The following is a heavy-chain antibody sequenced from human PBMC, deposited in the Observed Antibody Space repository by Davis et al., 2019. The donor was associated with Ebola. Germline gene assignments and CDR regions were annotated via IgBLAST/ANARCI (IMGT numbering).Heavy chain of an antibody. J-gene: IGHJ5*02. D-gene: IGHD4-17*01. Sequence: ASVKVSCKASGGTFSSYAISWVRQAPGQGLEWMGWINAGNGNTKYSQKFQGRVTITRDTSASTAYMELSSLRSEDTAVYYCARDTTVTTKFRTHNWFDPWGQGTLVTVSS. CDR1: GGTFSSYA. V-gene: IGHV1-3*01. CDR3: ARDTTVTTKFRTHNWFDP. CDR2: INAGNGNT.